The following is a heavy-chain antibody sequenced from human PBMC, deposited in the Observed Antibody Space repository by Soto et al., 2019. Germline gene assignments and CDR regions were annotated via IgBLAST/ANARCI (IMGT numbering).Heavy chain of an antibody. CDR3: ARLNTLWYQLPADAFDI. D-gene: IGHD2-2*01. CDR1: GFTVSSNY. J-gene: IGHJ3*02. CDR2: IYSGGST. Sequence: GGSLRLSCAASGFTVSSNYMSWVRQAPGKGLEWVSVIYSGGSTYYADSVKGRFTISRHNSKNTLYLQMNSLRAEDTAVYYCARLNTLWYQLPADAFDIWGQGTMVTVSS. V-gene: IGHV3-53*04.